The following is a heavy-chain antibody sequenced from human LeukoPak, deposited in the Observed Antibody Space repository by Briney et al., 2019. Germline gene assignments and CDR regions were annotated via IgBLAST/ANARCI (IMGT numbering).Heavy chain of an antibody. CDR2: INQYGSEK. V-gene: IGHV3-7*01. D-gene: IGHD3-10*01. Sequence: GGSLRLSCAASGFTFSSYWMSWVRQAPGKGLEWVANINQYGSEKYYVDSVKGRFTISRDNAKNSLYLQMNSLRAEDTAVYYCARDLEGSGSFYRPSYDYWGQGTLVTVSS. J-gene: IGHJ4*02. CDR1: GFTFSSYW. CDR3: ARDLEGSGSFYRPSYDY.